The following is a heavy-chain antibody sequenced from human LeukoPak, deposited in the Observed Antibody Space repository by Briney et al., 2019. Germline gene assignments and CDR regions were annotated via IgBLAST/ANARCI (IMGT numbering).Heavy chain of an antibody. CDR2: IYTSGST. J-gene: IGHJ5*02. V-gene: IGHV4-61*02. D-gene: IGHD6-6*01. CDR1: GGSISSGSYY. Sequence: PSETLSLTCTVSGGSISSGSYYWSWIRQPAGKGLEWIGRIYTSGSTNYNPSLKSRVTISVDTSKNQCSLKLSSVTAADTAVYYCARSPQLLWFDPWGQGTLVTVSS. CDR3: ARSPQLLWFDP.